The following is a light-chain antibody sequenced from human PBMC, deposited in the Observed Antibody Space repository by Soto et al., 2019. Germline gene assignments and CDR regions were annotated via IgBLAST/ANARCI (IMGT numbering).Light chain of an antibody. CDR2: AAS. Sequence: DIQMTQSPSSLSASVGDRITITCRASQSTSNYLNWYQQKPGKAPKHMIYAASSLQSGVPSRFGGSGSGTDFTLTISSLQPEDFATYYCQQSYSTPRTVGQGTKVEIK. V-gene: IGKV1-39*01. CDR1: QSTSNY. CDR3: QQSYSTPRT. J-gene: IGKJ1*01.